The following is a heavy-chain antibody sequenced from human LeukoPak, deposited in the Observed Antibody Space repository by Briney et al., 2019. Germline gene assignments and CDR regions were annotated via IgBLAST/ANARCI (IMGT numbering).Heavy chain of an antibody. CDR1: GGSISSGGYY. D-gene: IGHD3-22*01. CDR2: INHSGST. Sequence: PSETLSLTCTVSGGSISSGGYYWSWIRQPPGKGLEWIGEINHSGSTNYNPSLKSRVTISVDTSKNQFSLKLSSVTAADTAVYYCARVGRRNYYDSSGYYFLDYWGQGTLVTVSS. J-gene: IGHJ4*02. CDR3: ARVGRRNYYDSSGYYFLDY. V-gene: IGHV4-39*07.